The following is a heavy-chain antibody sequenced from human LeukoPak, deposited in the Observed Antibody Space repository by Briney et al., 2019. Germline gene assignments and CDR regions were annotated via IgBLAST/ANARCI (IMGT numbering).Heavy chain of an antibody. D-gene: IGHD3-10*01. Sequence: GESLKISCKGSGYSFTSYWIGWVRQMPGKGLEWMGIIYPGDSDTRYSPSFQGQVTISADKSISTAYLQWSSLKASDTAMYYCALLCETERFPLLWFGEAPNWFDPWGQGTLVTVSS. J-gene: IGHJ5*02. CDR2: IYPGDSDT. CDR1: GYSFTSYW. CDR3: ALLCETERFPLLWFGEAPNWFDP. V-gene: IGHV5-51*01.